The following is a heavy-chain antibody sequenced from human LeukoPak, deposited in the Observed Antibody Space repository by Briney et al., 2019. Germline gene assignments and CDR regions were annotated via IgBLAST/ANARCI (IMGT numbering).Heavy chain of an antibody. V-gene: IGHV4-30-4*01. CDR3: ARDSPFGFGELFLDY. Sequence: SQTLSLTCTVSGGSISSGDYYWSWIRQPPGKGLEWIGYIYYSGSTYYNPSLKSRVTISVDTSKSQFSLKLSSVTAADTAVYYCARDSPFGFGELFLDYWGQGTLVTVSS. CDR2: IYYSGST. J-gene: IGHJ4*02. CDR1: GGSISSGDYY. D-gene: IGHD3-10*01.